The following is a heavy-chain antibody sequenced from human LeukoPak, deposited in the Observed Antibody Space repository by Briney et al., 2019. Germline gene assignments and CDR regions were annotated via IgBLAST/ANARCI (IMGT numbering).Heavy chain of an antibody. J-gene: IGHJ4*02. CDR3: ARDFDYGDY. CDR1: EFTFSSYS. Sequence: GGSLRLSCAASEFTFSSYSMNWVRQAPGKGLEWVSSITGDSKYIYYADSVRGRFTISRDNAKNSLYLQMNSLRAEDTAVYYCARDFDYGDYWGRGTLVTVSS. V-gene: IGHV3-21*01. CDR2: ITGDSKYI.